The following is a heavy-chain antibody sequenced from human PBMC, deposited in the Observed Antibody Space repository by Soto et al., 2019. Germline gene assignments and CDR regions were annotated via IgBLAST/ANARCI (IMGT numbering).Heavy chain of an antibody. V-gene: IGHV3-48*03. CDR3: ARGFGRFNY. J-gene: IGHJ4*02. CDR1: GFTFNDFE. Sequence: EVQLLESGGGLVQPGGSLRLSCGVSGFTFNDFEMNWVRQAPGKGLEWLAYIDGSGTTKKYADSVRGRFTISRDNPNNSLFLQTSSLSAADTAIYSCARGFGRFNYWGQGTLVSVSS. CDR2: IDGSGTTK. D-gene: IGHD3-10*01.